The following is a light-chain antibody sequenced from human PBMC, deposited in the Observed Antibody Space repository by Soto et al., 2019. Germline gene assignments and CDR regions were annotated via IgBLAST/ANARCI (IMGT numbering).Light chain of an antibody. CDR3: CSYAGGDPFVL. CDR1: SGDVGGYNL. CDR2: EDY. V-gene: IGLV2-23*01. J-gene: IGLJ2*01. Sequence: QSALTQPASVSGSPGQSITISCTGTSGDVGGYNLVSWYLQHPGKVPKLLIYEDYRRPSGVSTRFSASKSGNTASLTISGLQAEDEAHYYYCSYAGGDPFVLFGGGTQLTVL.